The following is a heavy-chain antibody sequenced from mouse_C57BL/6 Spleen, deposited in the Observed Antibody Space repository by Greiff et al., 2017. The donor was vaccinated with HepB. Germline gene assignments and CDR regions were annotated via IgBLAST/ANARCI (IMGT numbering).Heavy chain of an antibody. D-gene: IGHD2-1*01. CDR1: GYTFPSYW. J-gene: IGHJ3*01. Sequence: QVQLKQSGPELVKPGASVKLSCKASGYTFPSYWMHWVKQRPGPGLEWIGNINPSNGGTNYNEKFKSKDTLTVDKSSRTAYMQRSSLTSEDSAVYYCAREEIYEGNNEGGAYWGKGSRVTVSA. V-gene: IGHV1-53*01. CDR3: AREEIYEGNNEGGAY. CDR2: INPSNGGT.